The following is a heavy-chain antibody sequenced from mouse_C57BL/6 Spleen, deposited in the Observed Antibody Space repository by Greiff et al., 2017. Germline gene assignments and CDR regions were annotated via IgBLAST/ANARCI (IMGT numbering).Heavy chain of an antibody. V-gene: IGHV1-52*01. CDR2: IDPSDSET. D-gene: IGHD1-1*02. Sequence: QVQLQQPGAELVRPGSSVKLSCKASGYTFTSYWMHWVKQRPIQGLEWIGNIDPSDSETHYNQKFKDKATLTVDKSSSTAYMQLSSLTSEDSAVYYCAIFGRYDYYAMDYWGQGTSVTVSS. J-gene: IGHJ4*01. CDR1: GYTFTSYW. CDR3: AIFGRYDYYAMDY.